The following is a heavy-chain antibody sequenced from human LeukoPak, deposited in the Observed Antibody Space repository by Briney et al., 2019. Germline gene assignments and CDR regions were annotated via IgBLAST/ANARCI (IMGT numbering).Heavy chain of an antibody. CDR1: EFTFSSYA. CDR3: AKDRAQYIVVVTAPDAFDI. Sequence: GGSLRLSCAASEFTFSSYAMSWVRQAPGKGLEWVSAISGSGGSTYYADSVKGRFTTSRDNSKNTLYLQMNSLRAEDTAVYYCAKDRAQYIVVVTAPDAFDIWGQGTMVTVSS. D-gene: IGHD2-21*02. V-gene: IGHV3-23*01. CDR2: ISGSGGST. J-gene: IGHJ3*02.